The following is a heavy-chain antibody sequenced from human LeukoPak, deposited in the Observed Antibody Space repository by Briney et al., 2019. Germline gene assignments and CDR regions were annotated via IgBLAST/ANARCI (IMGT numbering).Heavy chain of an antibody. CDR3: AKMEGQRLYDYCMDV. J-gene: IGHJ6*03. Sequence: GGSLRLSCAASGFAFSNFAMSWVRQAPGKGLEWVSAMSGSGYYTYYVESVKGRFTISRDNSKNTLYLHMNSLRADDTAIYYCAKMEGQRLYDYCMDVWGRGTTVTVSS. V-gene: IGHV3-23*01. CDR1: GFAFSNFA. CDR2: MSGSGYYT. D-gene: IGHD3-3*01.